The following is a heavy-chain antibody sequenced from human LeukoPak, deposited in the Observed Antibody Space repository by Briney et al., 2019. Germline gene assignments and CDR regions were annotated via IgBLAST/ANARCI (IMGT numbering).Heavy chain of an antibody. J-gene: IGHJ4*02. CDR1: GFTFSSYE. Sequence: GGSLRLSCAASGFTFSSYEMNWVRQAPGKGLEWVSYISSSGSTIYYADSVKGRFTISRDNAKNSLYLQMNSLRAEDTAVCYCARSSRGIVVVITYDYWGQGTLVTVSS. CDR3: ARSSRGIVVVITYDY. V-gene: IGHV3-48*03. D-gene: IGHD3-22*01. CDR2: ISSSGSTI.